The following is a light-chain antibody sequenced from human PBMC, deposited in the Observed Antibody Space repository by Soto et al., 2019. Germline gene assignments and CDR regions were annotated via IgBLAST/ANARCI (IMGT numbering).Light chain of an antibody. Sequence: AIRMTQSPSSFSASTGDRVTITCRASQVISSYLAWYQQKPGKAPNLLIYAASTLQSGVPSRFSGSGSGTDFTLTISSLQSEDFATYYCQQYYSYPTFGQGTRLEIK. CDR3: QQYYSYPT. J-gene: IGKJ5*01. CDR2: AAS. CDR1: QVISSY. V-gene: IGKV1-8*01.